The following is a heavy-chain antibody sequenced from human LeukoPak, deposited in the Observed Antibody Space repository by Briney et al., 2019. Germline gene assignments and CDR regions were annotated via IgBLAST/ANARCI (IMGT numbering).Heavy chain of an antibody. Sequence: GESLQISCKGSGYSFSTYWIGWVRQKPGKGLEWMGMMYPGDSDIRYSPSFQGQVTISADKSISTAYLQWSSLKASDTATYSCARLSYEEGYFDYWGQGTLVTVSS. V-gene: IGHV5-51*01. D-gene: IGHD3-22*01. CDR1: GYSFSTYW. J-gene: IGHJ4*02. CDR2: MYPGDSDI. CDR3: ARLSYEEGYFDY.